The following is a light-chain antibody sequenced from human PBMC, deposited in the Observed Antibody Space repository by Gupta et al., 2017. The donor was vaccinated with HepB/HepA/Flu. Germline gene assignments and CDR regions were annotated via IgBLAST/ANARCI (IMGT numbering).Light chain of an antibody. J-gene: IGLJ2*01. CDR2: DVS. CDR3: SSYMNTRTVV. Sequence: SALTQPATVSGAPGQSINVSFIGSSSDVGGSNYVSWDQQHPGKAPKLIIYDVSNRPPGISPRFSGSKSGYTASLTISGLQAEDEADYYCSSYMNTRTVVFGGGTKLTVL. CDR1: SSDVGGSNY. V-gene: IGLV2-14*03.